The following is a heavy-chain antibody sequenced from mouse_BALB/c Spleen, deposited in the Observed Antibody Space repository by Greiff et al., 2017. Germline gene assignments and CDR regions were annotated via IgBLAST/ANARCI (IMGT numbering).Heavy chain of an antibody. CDR2: ISYSGST. D-gene: IGHD1-1*01. J-gene: IGHJ4*01. CDR3: ARSSSYAMDY. CDR1: GYSITSDYA. V-gene: IGHV3-2*02. Sequence: EVKLQESGPGLVKPSQSLSLTCTVTGYSITSDYAWNWIRQFPGNKLEWMGYISYSGSTSYNPSLKSRISITRDTSKNQFFLQLNSVTTEDTATYYCARSSSYAMDYWGQGTSVTVSS.